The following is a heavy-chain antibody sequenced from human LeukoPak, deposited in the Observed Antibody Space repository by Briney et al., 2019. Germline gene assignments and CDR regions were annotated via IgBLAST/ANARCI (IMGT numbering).Heavy chain of an antibody. CDR1: GFTVSSNY. D-gene: IGHD6-19*01. Sequence: GGSLRLSCAVSGFTVSSNYMSWVRQAPGKGLEWVSVIYSGGSTYYADSVKGRFTISRDNSKNTLYLQMNSLRAEDTAVYYCARSPEVAGALFDYWGQGTLVTVSS. CDR3: ARSPEVAGALFDY. V-gene: IGHV3-66*01. CDR2: IYSGGST. J-gene: IGHJ4*02.